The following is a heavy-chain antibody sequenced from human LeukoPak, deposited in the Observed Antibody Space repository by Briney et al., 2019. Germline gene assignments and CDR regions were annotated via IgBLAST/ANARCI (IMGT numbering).Heavy chain of an antibody. CDR2: ITDNGGDT. CDR3: VSFYETY. Sequence: GGSLRLSCAASGFTFSSYAMSWVRQAPGEGLEWVSAITDNGGDTYHAESVKGRFTISKDNAKNTVYLQMNNLRAEDTAVYYCVSFYETYWGRGTLVTVSS. CDR1: GFTFSSYA. V-gene: IGHV3-23*01. J-gene: IGHJ4*02. D-gene: IGHD2-2*01.